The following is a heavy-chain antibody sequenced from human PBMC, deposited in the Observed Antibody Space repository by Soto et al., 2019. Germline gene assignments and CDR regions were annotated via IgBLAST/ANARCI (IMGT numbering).Heavy chain of an antibody. CDR3: ARDRSILWFGESGWFDP. V-gene: IGHV4-59*01. Sequence: SETLSLTCTVSGGSISSYYWSWIRQPPGKGLEWIGYIYYSGSANYNPSLKSRVTISVDTSKNQFSLKLSSVTAADTAVYYCARDRSILWFGESGWFDPWGQGTLVTVSS. J-gene: IGHJ5*02. CDR1: GGSISSYY. CDR2: IYYSGSA. D-gene: IGHD3-10*01.